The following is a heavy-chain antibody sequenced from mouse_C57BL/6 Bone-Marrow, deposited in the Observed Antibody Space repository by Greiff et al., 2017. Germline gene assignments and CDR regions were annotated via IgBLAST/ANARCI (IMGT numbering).Heavy chain of an antibody. CDR3: ARTERDYYGSY. J-gene: IGHJ2*01. CDR1: GYTFTSYW. V-gene: IGHV1-59*01. D-gene: IGHD1-1*01. CDR2: IDPSDSYT. Sequence: QVQLQQPGAELVRPGTSVKLSCKASGYTFTSYWMHWVKQRPGQGLEWIGVIDPSDSYTNYNQKFKGKATLTVDTSSSTAYMQLSSLTSEDSAVYYCARTERDYYGSYWGQGTTLTVSS.